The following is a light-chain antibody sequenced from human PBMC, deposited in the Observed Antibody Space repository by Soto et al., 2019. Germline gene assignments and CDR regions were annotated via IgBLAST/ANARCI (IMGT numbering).Light chain of an antibody. CDR3: SSYAGSNNAV. CDR1: SSDVGGYNY. CDR2: EVS. Sequence: QSALTQPPSASGSTGQSVTNSCTRTSSDVGGYNYVSWYQHDPGKAPKLMLNEVSKRPSGVPDRFSGSKSGNTASLTVSGLQAEDEADYYCSSYAGSNNAVFGTGTKLTVL. V-gene: IGLV2-8*01. J-gene: IGLJ1*01.